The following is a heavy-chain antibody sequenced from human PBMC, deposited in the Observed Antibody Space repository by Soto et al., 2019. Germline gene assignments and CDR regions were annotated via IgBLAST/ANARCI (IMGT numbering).Heavy chain of an antibody. CDR2: IYYSGST. CDR1: GGSITSSSYY. Sequence: QLHLRESGPGLVKPSETLSLTCTVSGGSITSSSYYWGWIRQPPGKGLEWIGSIYYSGSTYYNPSLRIRATTSVDPSNNHVALKLSSVTAADTAVSYWAPQEVGGSYASTFAPWGQGTLVTVSS. D-gene: IGHD1-26*01. CDR3: APQEVGGSYASTFAP. J-gene: IGHJ5*02. V-gene: IGHV4-39*01.